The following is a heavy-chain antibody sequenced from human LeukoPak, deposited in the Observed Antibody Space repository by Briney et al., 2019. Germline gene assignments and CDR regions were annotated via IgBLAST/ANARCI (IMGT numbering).Heavy chain of an antibody. D-gene: IGHD4-11*01. CDR3: ARADKTVTTPLY. Sequence: GESPKISCQGSGYIFTSYWIGWVRQMPGKGLEWMGIIYPGDSDTRYSPSFQGQVTISADKSISTAYLQWSSLKASDTAMYYCARADKTVTTPLYWGQGTLVTVSS. V-gene: IGHV5-51*01. CDR1: GYIFTSYW. J-gene: IGHJ4*02. CDR2: IYPGDSDT.